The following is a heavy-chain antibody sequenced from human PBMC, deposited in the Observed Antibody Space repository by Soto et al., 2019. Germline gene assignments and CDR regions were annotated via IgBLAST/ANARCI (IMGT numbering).Heavy chain of an antibody. CDR1: GGSISSGGYS. D-gene: IGHD5-18*01. V-gene: IGHV4-30-2*01. Sequence: SETLSLTGAVSGGSISSGGYSWGWIRQPPGNGREWIGYIYHSGSTYYTPSLKSRVTISVDRSKTQFSLKLSSVTAADTAVYYCXREHVDTAMVSGVWFDPWGQGTLVTVSS. CDR3: XREHVDTAMVSGVWFDP. CDR2: IYHSGST. J-gene: IGHJ5*02.